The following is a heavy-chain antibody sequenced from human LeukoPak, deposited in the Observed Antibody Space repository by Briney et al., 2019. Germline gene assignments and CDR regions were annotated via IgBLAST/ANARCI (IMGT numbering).Heavy chain of an antibody. D-gene: IGHD2-2*02. J-gene: IGHJ4*02. V-gene: IGHV3-7*01. CDR2: IKQDGSEK. CDR3: ARDATTGYCSSTSCYMGAPDY. CDR1: GFTFSSYW. Sequence: PGGSLKLSCAASGFTFSSYWMSWVRQAPGKGLEWVANIKQDGSEKYYVDSVKGRFTTSRDNAKNSLYLQMNSLRAEDTAVYYCARDATTGYCSSTSCYMGAPDYWGQGTLVTVSS.